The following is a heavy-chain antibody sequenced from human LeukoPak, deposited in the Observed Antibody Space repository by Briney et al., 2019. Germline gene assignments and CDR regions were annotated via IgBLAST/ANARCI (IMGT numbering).Heavy chain of an antibody. Sequence: SETLSLTCSVSGYSISSGYYWGWIRQPPGKGLEWIGSIYQSGSTYYNPSLKSRVTISVDTSKNQFSLKLSSVTAADTAVYYCARSRTVVRGVIPFYFDYWGQGTLVTVSS. CDR2: IYQSGST. J-gene: IGHJ4*02. V-gene: IGHV4-38-2*02. D-gene: IGHD3-10*02. CDR3: ARSRTVVRGVIPFYFDY. CDR1: GYSISSGYY.